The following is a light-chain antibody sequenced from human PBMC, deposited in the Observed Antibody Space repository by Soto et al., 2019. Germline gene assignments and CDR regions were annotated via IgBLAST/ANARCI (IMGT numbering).Light chain of an antibody. V-gene: IGLV1-47*01. J-gene: IGLJ2*01. CDR3: AAWDDSLSVV. Sequence: QSVLTQPPSASGTPGQRVTISCSGSSSNIGSNYVYWYQQLPGTAPKLLIYRNNQRPSGVPDRFSGSKSGTSASLAISGLRSEDEAVYYCAAWDDSLSVVFGGGPKLTVL. CDR2: RNN. CDR1: SSNIGSNY.